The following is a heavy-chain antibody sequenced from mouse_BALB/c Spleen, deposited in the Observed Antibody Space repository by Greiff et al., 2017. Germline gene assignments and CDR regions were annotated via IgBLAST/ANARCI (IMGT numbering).Heavy chain of an antibody. V-gene: IGHV1-69*02. Sequence: QVQLQQPGAELVKPGASVKLSCKASGYTFTSYWMHWVKQRPGQGLEWIGEIDPSDSYTNYNQKFKGKATLTVDKSSSTAYMQLSSLTSEDSAVYYCARKELGTTATCAYWGQGTLVTVSA. D-gene: IGHD1-2*01. J-gene: IGHJ3*01. CDR1: GYTFTSYW. CDR3: ARKELGTTATCAY. CDR2: IDPSDSYT.